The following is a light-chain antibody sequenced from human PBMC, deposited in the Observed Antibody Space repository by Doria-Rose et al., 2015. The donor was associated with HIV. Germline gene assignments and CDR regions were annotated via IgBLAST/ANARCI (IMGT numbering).Light chain of an antibody. CDR1: QRFSSTY. V-gene: IGKV3-20*01. J-gene: IGKJ1*01. Sequence: EIVLTQSPGTLYLSPGERATLSCRASQRFSSTYLAWYQQKPGQAPSLLIYDRSTRATGIPDRLSDSGSGTDFTLTINRLEPEDFALYYCHQYGSSWTFGQGTKVEI. CDR3: HQYGSSWT. CDR2: DRS.